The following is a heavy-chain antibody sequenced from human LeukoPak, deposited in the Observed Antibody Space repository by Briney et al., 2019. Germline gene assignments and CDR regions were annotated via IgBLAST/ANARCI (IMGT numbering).Heavy chain of an antibody. CDR3: ASGSGSYRTPYYYMDV. V-gene: IGHV3-53*01. D-gene: IGHD3-10*01. Sequence: GGSLRLSCVASGFTVSSNYMSWVRQAPGKGLGWVSFIYSGGSTYYADSVKGRFTISRDNSKNTLYLQMNSLRAEDTAVYYCASGSGSYRTPYYYMDVWGTGTTVTVSS. CDR1: GFTVSSNY. J-gene: IGHJ6*03. CDR2: IYSGGST.